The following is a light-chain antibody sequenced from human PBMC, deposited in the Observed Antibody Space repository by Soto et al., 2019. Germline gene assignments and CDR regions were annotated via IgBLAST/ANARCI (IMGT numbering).Light chain of an antibody. J-gene: IGKJ3*01. V-gene: IGKV1-9*01. Sequence: DIQMTQSPSTLSASVGDRVTITCRASQGISSYLAWYQQKPGKAPELLIYAASTLQSGVPSRFSGSGSGTDFTLTISCLQSEDFATYYCQQYYSFPPTFGPGTKVDIK. CDR2: AAS. CDR1: QGISSY. CDR3: QQYYSFPPT.